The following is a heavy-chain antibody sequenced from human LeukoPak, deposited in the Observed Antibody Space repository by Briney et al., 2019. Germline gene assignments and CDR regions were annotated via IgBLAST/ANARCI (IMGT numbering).Heavy chain of an antibody. CDR2: FDPEDGET. Sequence: ASVKVSCKVSGYTLTELSMHWVRQAPGKGLEWMGGFDPEDGETIYAQKFQGRVTMTEDTSTDTAYMELSSLRSEDTAVYYCATGSGAPLRDFWSGYPFDYWGLGTLVTVSS. D-gene: IGHD3-3*01. V-gene: IGHV1-24*01. CDR3: ATGSGAPLRDFWSGYPFDY. CDR1: GYTLTELS. J-gene: IGHJ4*02.